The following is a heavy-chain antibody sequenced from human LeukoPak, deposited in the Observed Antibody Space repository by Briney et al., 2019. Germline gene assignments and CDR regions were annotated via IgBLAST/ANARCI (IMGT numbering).Heavy chain of an antibody. CDR1: GYTFTSYD. CDR3: ARAQRIAAAGRYDFDY. J-gene: IGHJ4*02. V-gene: IGHV1-8*01. Sequence: ASVKVSCKASGYTFTSYDINWVRQATGQGLEWMGWMNPNSGNTGYAQKFQGRVTMTRNTSISTAYMELSSLRSEDTAVYYCARAQRIAAAGRYDFDYWGQGTLVTVSS. D-gene: IGHD6-13*01. CDR2: MNPNSGNT.